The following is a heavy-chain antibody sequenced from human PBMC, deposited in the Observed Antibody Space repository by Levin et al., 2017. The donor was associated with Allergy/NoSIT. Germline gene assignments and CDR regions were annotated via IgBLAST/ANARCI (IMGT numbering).Heavy chain of an antibody. CDR3: ARDQRGFPDVVVAVHFDY. CDR2: ISSSSSYT. J-gene: IGHJ4*02. CDR1: GFTFSDYY. Sequence: GESLKISCAASGFTFSDYYMSWIRQAPGKGLEWVSYISSSSSYTNYADSVKGRFTISRDNAKNSLYLQMNSLRAEDTAVYYCARDQRGFPDVVVAVHFDYWGQGTLVTVSS. D-gene: IGHD2-15*01. V-gene: IGHV3-11*05.